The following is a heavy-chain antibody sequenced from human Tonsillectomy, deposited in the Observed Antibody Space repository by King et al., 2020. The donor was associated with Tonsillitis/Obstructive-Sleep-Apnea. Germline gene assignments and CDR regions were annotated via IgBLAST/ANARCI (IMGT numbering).Heavy chain of an antibody. CDR3: AREDIVVVVAAGGAFDI. CDR2: IYYSGST. D-gene: IGHD2-15*01. Sequence: QLQESGPGLVKPSETLSLTCTVSGGSISSYYWSWIRQPPGKGLEWIGYIYYSGSTNYNPSLKSRVTISVDTSKNQFSLKLSSVTAADTAVYYCAREDIVVVVAAGGAFDIWGQGTMVTVSS. V-gene: IGHV4-59*01. J-gene: IGHJ3*02. CDR1: GGSISSYY.